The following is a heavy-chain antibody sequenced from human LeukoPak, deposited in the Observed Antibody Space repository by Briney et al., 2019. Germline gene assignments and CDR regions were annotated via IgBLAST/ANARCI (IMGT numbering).Heavy chain of an antibody. CDR2: INSDGSSI. CDR1: GFTFSSSA. CDR3: ARGLVHDTSGYYSDY. D-gene: IGHD3-22*01. V-gene: IGHV3-74*01. Sequence: PGGSLRLSCAASGFTFSSSAMSWVRQAPGKGLVWVSRINSDGSSIAYADSVKGRFTISRDNAKNTLYLQMNSLKAEDAAVYYCARGLVHDTSGYYSDYWGQGTLVTVSS. J-gene: IGHJ4*02.